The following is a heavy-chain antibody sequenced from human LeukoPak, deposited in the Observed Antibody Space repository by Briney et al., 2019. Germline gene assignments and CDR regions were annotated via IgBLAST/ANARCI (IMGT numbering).Heavy chain of an antibody. D-gene: IGHD3-3*02. CDR1: GGSISSGNYY. Sequence: SQTLSLTCTVSGGSISSGNYYWNWIRQHPGRGLEWIGYIYYSGSTYYNPSLKSRVTISVDTSMNQFSLKLSSVTAADTAVYYCARAVSTLYYFDYWGQGTLVTVSS. CDR3: ARAVSTLYYFDY. V-gene: IGHV4-31*03. CDR2: IYYSGST. J-gene: IGHJ4*02.